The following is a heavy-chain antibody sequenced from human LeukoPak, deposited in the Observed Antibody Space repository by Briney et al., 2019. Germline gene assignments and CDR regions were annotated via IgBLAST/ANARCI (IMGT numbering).Heavy chain of an antibody. Sequence: GGSLRLSCAASGFTFSDYYMTWLRQAPGRGLEWLSYISNSGTTVFYADSVKGRFTVSRDNAKRSLYLQIESLRDDDTAVYHCALGTINKDYYFGMDVWGQGTTVTVSS. CDR1: GFTFSDYY. CDR3: ALGTINKDYYFGMDV. D-gene: IGHD2-8*01. CDR2: ISNSGTTV. V-gene: IGHV3-11*01. J-gene: IGHJ6*02.